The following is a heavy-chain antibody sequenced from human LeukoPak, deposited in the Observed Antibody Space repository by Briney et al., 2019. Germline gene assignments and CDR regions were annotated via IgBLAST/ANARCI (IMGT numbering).Heavy chain of an antibody. D-gene: IGHD6-19*01. CDR3: AKGIYSSGWSYFDY. V-gene: IGHV3-23*01. Sequence: GGSLRLSCAASGFTFSNSAMSWVRQAPGKGLEWVSTLSGSGITTYYADSVKGRFAISRDNSKNTLYLQMNSLRAEDTAVYYCAKGIYSSGWSYFDYWGHGTLVTVSS. J-gene: IGHJ4*01. CDR2: LSGSGITT. CDR1: GFTFSNSA.